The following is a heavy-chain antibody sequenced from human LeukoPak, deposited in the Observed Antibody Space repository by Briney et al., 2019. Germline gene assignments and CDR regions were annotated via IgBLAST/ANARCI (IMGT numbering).Heavy chain of an antibody. V-gene: IGHV3-23*01. CDR3: AKVAAAAGTMQWYFDL. Sequence: GGSLSFSCAASGFTFSNYAMTWFRQAPGKGLEWVSGITGSSGNIDYADSVKGRFTISRDNSKSKLYLQMNTLRAEDTAVYYCAKVAAAAGTMQWYFDLWGRGTLVTVSS. D-gene: IGHD6-13*01. CDR2: ITGSSGNI. J-gene: IGHJ2*01. CDR1: GFTFSNYA.